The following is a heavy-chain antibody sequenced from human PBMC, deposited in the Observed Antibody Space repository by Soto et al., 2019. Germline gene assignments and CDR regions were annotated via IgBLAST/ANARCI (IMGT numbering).Heavy chain of an antibody. J-gene: IGHJ6*02. CDR2: IYYSGST. CDR3: AAEDAAALGDYYYGMDV. V-gene: IGHV4-59*01. D-gene: IGHD6-13*01. Sequence: QVQLQESGPGLVKPSETLSLTCTVSGSSISSYYWSWIRQPPGKGLEWIGYIYYSGSTNYNPSLKSRVTISVDTTKNQFSLKLSAVTAADTAVYYCAAEDAAALGDYYYGMDVWGQGTTVTVSS. CDR1: GSSISSYY.